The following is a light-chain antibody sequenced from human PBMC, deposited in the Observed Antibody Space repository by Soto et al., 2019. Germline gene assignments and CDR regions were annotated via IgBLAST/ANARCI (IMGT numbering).Light chain of an antibody. Sequence: EIVLTQSPDTLSLSPGEGATLSYRASQSVSTNFFAWYQQKPGQAPRLLIYGASTRATGIPDRFSGSGSGTDFTLTISRLEPEDFAVYYCQQYGRTSWTFGQGTKVDIK. V-gene: IGKV3-20*01. J-gene: IGKJ1*01. CDR3: QQYGRTSWT. CDR2: GAS. CDR1: QSVSTNF.